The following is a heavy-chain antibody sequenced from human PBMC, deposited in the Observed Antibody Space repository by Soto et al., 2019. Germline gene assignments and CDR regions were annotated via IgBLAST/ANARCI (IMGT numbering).Heavy chain of an antibody. D-gene: IGHD3-9*01. V-gene: IGHV3-23*01. Sequence: PGGSLRLSCAASGFTFSSYAMSWVRQAPGKGLEWVSAISGSGGSTYYADSVKGRFTISRDNSKNTLYLQMNSLRAEDTAVYYCAKALSFDRFPGGPFDIWGQGTMVTVSS. J-gene: IGHJ3*02. CDR3: AKALSFDRFPGGPFDI. CDR1: GFTFSSYA. CDR2: ISGSGGST.